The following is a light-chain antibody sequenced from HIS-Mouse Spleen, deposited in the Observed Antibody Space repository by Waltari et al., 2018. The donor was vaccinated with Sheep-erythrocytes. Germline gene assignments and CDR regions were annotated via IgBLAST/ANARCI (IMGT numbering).Light chain of an antibody. CDR2: QDS. CDR1: KLGDKY. V-gene: IGLV3-1*01. J-gene: IGLJ2*01. Sequence: SYELTRPPSVSVSPGQTASITCSGDKLGDKYACWYQQKPGQSPVLVIYQDSKRPSGIPERFSGSNSGNTATLTISGTQAMDEADYYCQAWDSSIRIVVFGGGTKLTVL. CDR3: QAWDSSIRIVV.